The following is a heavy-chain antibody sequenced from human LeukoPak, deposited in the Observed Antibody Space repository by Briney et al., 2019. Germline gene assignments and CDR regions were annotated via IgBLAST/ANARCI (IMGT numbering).Heavy chain of an antibody. CDR3: ARDHSEPGVFFGS. D-gene: IGHD1-14*01. Sequence: GGSLRLSCAGSGFSISSYWMAWVRQAPGRGLERVAHIKQDGSEKNYVDLVKGRLTISRDNAKNSVYLQMNSLRAEDTAVYFCARDHSEPGVFFGSWGRETLVTVSS. CDR1: GFSISSYW. V-gene: IGHV3-7*05. CDR2: IKQDGSEK. J-gene: IGHJ4*02.